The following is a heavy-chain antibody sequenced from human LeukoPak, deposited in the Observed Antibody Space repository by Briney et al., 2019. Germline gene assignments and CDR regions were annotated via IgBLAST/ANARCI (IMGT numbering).Heavy chain of an antibody. CDR3: AKASWVSNADAVL. Sequence: PSETLSLTCTVSGGSISSGGYYWSWIRQHPGKGLEWIGYIYYSGSTYYNPSLKSRVTISVDTSKNQFSLKLSSVTAADTAVYYCAKASWVSNADAVLWGQGTLVTVYS. CDR1: GGSISSGGYY. CDR2: IYYSGST. D-gene: IGHD1-1*01. J-gene: IGHJ4*02. V-gene: IGHV4-31*03.